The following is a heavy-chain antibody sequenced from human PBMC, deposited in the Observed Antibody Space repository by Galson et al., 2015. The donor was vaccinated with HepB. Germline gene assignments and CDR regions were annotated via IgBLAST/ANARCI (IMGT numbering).Heavy chain of an antibody. Sequence: SLRLSCAASGFTFSSYWMSWVRQAPGKGLEWVANIKQDGSEKYYVDSVKGRFTISRDNAKNSLYLQMNSLRAEDTAVYYCARGGVSSWYWYFDLWGRGTLVTVSS. CDR3: ARGGVSSWYWYFDL. CDR2: IKQDGSEK. CDR1: GFTFSSYW. J-gene: IGHJ2*01. D-gene: IGHD6-13*01. V-gene: IGHV3-7*03.